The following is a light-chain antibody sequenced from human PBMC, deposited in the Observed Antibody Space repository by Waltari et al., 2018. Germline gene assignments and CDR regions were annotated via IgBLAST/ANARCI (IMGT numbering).Light chain of an antibody. CDR2: DTS. J-gene: IGLJ3*02. V-gene: IGLV7-46*01. CDR3: LLSYSLARLWV. Sequence: QAVVTQEPSLTVSPGGTVTLTCGSSTGPFPSGHYAFWFQQKAGQAPRALIYDTSNRSSWTPARFSGSLLGGKAALTLSGAQPEDEAEYHCLLSYSLARLWVFGGGTRLTVL. CDR1: TGPFPSGHY.